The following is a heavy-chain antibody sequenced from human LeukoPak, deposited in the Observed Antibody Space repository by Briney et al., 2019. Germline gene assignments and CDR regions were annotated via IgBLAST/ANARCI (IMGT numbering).Heavy chain of an antibody. CDR3: ARGPGSGSYFAWFDP. D-gene: IGHD3-10*01. J-gene: IGHJ5*02. CDR2: INHSGST. CDR1: GGSFNGYY. Sequence: ASETLSLTCAVYGGSFNGYYWSWIRQPPGKGLEWIGEINHSGSTNYHPSLKSRITMSVDTSKNQVSLKLTSVTAADTAVYYCARGPGSGSYFAWFDPWGQGTQVTVSS. V-gene: IGHV4-34*01.